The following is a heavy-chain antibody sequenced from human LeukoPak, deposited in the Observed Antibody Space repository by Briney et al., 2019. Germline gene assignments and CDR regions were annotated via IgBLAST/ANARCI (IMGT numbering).Heavy chain of an antibody. CDR3: AKDLGYVDPFDS. J-gene: IGHJ5*01. CDR2: ISVSDGST. D-gene: IGHD2-15*01. Sequence: GGSLRLSCAASGFTFSSSAMAWVRRAPGEGLQWVPSISVSDGSTHYADSVKGRFTISRDNSKNTLFLQMNFLRAEDTAEYFCAKDLGYVDPFDSWGQGTLVTVSS. CDR1: GFTFSSSA. V-gene: IGHV3-23*01.